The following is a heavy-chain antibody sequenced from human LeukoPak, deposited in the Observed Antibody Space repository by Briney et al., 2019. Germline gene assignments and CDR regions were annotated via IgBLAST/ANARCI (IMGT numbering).Heavy chain of an antibody. J-gene: IGHJ6*03. CDR3: ARVGEKTYYDFWSGYTYYYYYYMDV. V-gene: IGHV3-21*01. CDR2: ISSSSSYI. D-gene: IGHD3-3*01. Sequence: GGSLRLSCAASGFTFSSYSMNWVRQAPGKGLEWVSSISSSSSYIYYADSVKGRFTISRDNAKNSLYLQMNSLRAEDTAVYYCARVGEKTYYDFWSGYTYYYYYYMDVWGKGTTVTVSS. CDR1: GFTFSSYS.